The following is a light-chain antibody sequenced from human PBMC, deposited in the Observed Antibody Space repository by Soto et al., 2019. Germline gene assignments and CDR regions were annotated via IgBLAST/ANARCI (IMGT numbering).Light chain of an antibody. J-gene: IGKJ3*01. Sequence: DVVMTQSPLSLPVTPGEPASISCRSSQSLLYTNGYNYLDWYLQKPGQSPQLLIYLGSYRASGVPERFTGSGSGTDVTLKISRVEAEDVGVYYCMQARQSPFTFGPGTKVNI. CDR3: MQARQSPFT. V-gene: IGKV2-28*01. CDR2: LGS. CDR1: QSLLYTNGYNY.